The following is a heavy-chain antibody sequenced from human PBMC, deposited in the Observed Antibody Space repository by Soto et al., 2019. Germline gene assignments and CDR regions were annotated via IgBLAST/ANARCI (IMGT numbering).Heavy chain of an antibody. J-gene: IGHJ4*02. Sequence: GGSLRLSCAASGFTFSSYWMHWVRQVPGKGLVWVSRIKGDGTNTGYADSVKGRFTISRDNVKNTLYLQMNSLRAEDTAVYYCARGLTGYYWGQGTLVTVSS. CDR3: ARGLTGYY. CDR2: IKGDGTNT. CDR1: GFTFSSYW. V-gene: IGHV3-74*01. D-gene: IGHD1-1*01.